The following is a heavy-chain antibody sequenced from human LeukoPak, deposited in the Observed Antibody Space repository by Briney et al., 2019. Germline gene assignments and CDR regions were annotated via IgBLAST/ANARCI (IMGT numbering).Heavy chain of an antibody. CDR3: ARDRRTGGFGELFGY. Sequence: SETLSLTCTVSGGSMSSYYWSWIRQPAGKGLEWIGRIYPSGSTNYNPSLKSRVTMSVDTSKNQFSLKLSSVTAADTAVYYCARDRRTGGFGELFGYWGQGTLVTVSS. V-gene: IGHV4-4*07. CDR2: IYPSGST. D-gene: IGHD3-10*01. J-gene: IGHJ4*02. CDR1: GGSMSSYY.